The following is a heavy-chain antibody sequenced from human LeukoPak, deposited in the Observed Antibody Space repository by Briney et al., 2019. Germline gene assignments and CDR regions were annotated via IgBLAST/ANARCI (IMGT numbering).Heavy chain of an antibody. CDR2: IYYRGST. J-gene: IGHJ4*02. D-gene: IGHD2-15*01. Sequence: SETLSLTCTVSGGSLIDYFWRWIRQPPGKGLEWIGYIYYRGSTDYSPSLKSRVTISVDTSKNRFSLKLSSVTAADTAVYYCARLGCSGGSCPLDYWGQGTLVTVSS. V-gene: IGHV4-59*01. CDR3: ARLGCSGGSCPLDY. CDR1: GGSLIDYF.